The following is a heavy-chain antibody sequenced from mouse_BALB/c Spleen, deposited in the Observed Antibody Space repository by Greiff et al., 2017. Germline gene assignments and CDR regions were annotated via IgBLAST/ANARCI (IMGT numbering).Heavy chain of an antibody. CDR2: ILPGSGST. CDR1: GYTFSSYW. Sequence: QVQLQQSGAELMKPGASVKISCKATGYTFSSYWIEWVKQRPGHGLEWIGEILPGSGSTNYNEKFKGKATFTADTSSNTAYMQLSSLTSEDSAVYYCASPYGKNWDFDVWGAGTTVTVSS. D-gene: IGHD1-1*01. J-gene: IGHJ1*01. V-gene: IGHV1-9*01. CDR3: ASPYGKNWDFDV.